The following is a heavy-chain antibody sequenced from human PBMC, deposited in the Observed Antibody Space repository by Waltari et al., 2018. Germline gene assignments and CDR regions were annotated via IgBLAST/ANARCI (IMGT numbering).Heavy chain of an antibody. Sequence: QVQLQQWGAGLLKPSETLSPPCDLYGGSFQYYGWSWIRQSPGKGLEWIGEIDHNGITTYNPSLESRVGISVDSSTNQLLMNMTSVTVADTAVYFCARCDFWLRGLDLWGQGTTVTVSS. CDR3: ARCDFWLRGLDL. V-gene: IGHV4-34*01. CDR2: IDHNGIT. D-gene: IGHD3-3*01. CDR1: GGSFQYYG. J-gene: IGHJ6*02.